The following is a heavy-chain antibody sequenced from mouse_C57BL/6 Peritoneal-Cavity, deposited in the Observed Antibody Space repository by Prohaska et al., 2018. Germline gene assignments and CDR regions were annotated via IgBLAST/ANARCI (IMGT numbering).Heavy chain of an antibody. D-gene: IGHD4-1*01. CDR1: GIDFSRDW. J-gene: IGHJ4*01. V-gene: IGHV4-1*01. Sequence: EVRLLQSGGDLVQPGGSLIISYAASGIDFSRDWLSWLRRAPGKGLEWIGEINTDSSIINYAPSLKDKFIISRDNAKNTMYLQMSKVRAEDTALYYCARDLGRVDYWGTGTSVTVSS. CDR2: INTDSSII. CDR3: ARDLGRVDY.